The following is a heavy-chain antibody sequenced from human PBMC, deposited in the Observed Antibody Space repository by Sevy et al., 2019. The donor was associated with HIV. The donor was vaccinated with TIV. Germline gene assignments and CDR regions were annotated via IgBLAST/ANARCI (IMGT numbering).Heavy chain of an antibody. CDR3: ASGAYYYASRSQNFDY. CDR1: GFTFSSYG. Sequence: GGSLRLSFAASGFTFSSYGMLWVRQAPGKGLEWVALIWYDGTNKYYADSVKGRFTISRDNSKNTLYLQMNSLRAEDTAVYYCASGAYYYASRSQNFDYWGPGTLVTVSS. D-gene: IGHD3-10*01. J-gene: IGHJ4*02. V-gene: IGHV3-33*01. CDR2: IWYDGTNK.